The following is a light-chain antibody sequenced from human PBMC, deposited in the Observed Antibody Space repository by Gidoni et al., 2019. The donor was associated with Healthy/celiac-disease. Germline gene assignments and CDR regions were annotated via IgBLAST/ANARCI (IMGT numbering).Light chain of an antibody. Sequence: EIVLTQSTGTLSLSPGERATLSCRASQSVSSSYLAWYQQKPGPAPRLLIYGASSRATGIPDRFSGSGSGTDFTLTISRLEPEDFAVYYWQQYGSSPPYTFGQGTKLEIK. CDR3: QQYGSSPPYT. CDR2: GAS. V-gene: IGKV3-20*01. J-gene: IGKJ2*01. CDR1: QSVSSSY.